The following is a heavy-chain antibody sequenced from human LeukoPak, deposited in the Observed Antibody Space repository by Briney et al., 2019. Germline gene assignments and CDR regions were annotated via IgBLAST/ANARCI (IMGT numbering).Heavy chain of an antibody. CDR2: ISYDGSNI. CDR3: VRAPGYSSDWCFDP. CDR1: GFTFSSYA. D-gene: IGHD6-19*01. V-gene: IGHV3-30*04. J-gene: IGHJ5*02. Sequence: GGSLRLSCAASGFTFSSYAMSWVRQAPGKGLEWVALISYDGSNIYHADSVKGRFTISRDNSKNTLYLQMNSLGAEDTAVYYCVRAPGYSSDWCFDPWGQGTLVTVST.